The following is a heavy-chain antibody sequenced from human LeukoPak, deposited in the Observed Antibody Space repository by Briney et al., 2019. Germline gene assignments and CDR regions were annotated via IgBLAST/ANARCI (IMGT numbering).Heavy chain of an antibody. CDR1: GFPSNAYW. CDR2: IRQDGDTK. D-gene: IGHD6-13*01. V-gene: IGHV3-7*03. Sequence: GGSLRLSCAASGFPSNAYWMTWVRQAPGKGLEWVANIRQDGDTKYYVDSVKGRFTISRDNAMNSLYLQMNSLRAEDTAIYYCARSLPYGTTWYGRSDFWGQGTLVTVSS. J-gene: IGHJ4*02. CDR3: ARSLPYGTTWYGRSDF.